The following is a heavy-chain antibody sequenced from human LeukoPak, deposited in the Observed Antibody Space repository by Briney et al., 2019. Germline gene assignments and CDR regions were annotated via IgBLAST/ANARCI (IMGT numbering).Heavy chain of an antibody. CDR1: GGTFSSYA. V-gene: IGHV1-69*04. Sequence: SVKVSCKASGGTFSSYAISWVRQAPGQGLEWMGRIIPILGIANYAQKFQGRVTITADKSTSTAYMELSSLRSEDTAVYYCARLSDYGGEVDYWGQGTLVTVSS. J-gene: IGHJ4*02. CDR2: IIPILGIA. CDR3: ARLSDYGGEVDY. D-gene: IGHD4-23*01.